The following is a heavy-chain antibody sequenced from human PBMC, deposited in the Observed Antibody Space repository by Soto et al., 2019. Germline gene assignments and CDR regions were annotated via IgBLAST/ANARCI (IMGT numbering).Heavy chain of an antibody. CDR3: ARDWDYYGSGSYHV. CDR1: GGSVSSGSYY. V-gene: IGHV4-61*01. J-gene: IGHJ6*04. CDR2: IFYSGST. D-gene: IGHD3-10*01. Sequence: SETLSLTCAVSGGSVSSGSYYWSWIRQPPGKGLEWIGYIFYSGSTNYNPSLKSRVTISVDTSKNQFSLKLSSVTAADTAVYYSARDWDYYGSGSYHVWGKGTTVTVSS.